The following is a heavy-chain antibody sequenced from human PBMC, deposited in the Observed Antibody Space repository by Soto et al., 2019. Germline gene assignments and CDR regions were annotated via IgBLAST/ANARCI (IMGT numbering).Heavy chain of an antibody. CDR2: ISNGGDIT. V-gene: IGHV3-23*01. CDR1: GFTFSGYA. Sequence: EVQLLESGGGLVQPGGSLRLSCAASGFTFSGYAMSWVRQAPGKGLEWVSTISNGGDITFYADSVKGRFTISRDNSKNTLYLQMNSLRAEDTAVYSCLMGYFFDYWGQGTLVTVSS. J-gene: IGHJ4*02. CDR3: LMGYFFDY. D-gene: IGHD3-16*01.